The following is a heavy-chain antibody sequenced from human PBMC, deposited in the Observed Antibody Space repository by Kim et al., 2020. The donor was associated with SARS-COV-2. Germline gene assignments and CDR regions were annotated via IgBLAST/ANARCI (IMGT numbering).Heavy chain of an antibody. CDR2: IIPIFGTA. V-gene: IGHV1-69*13. Sequence: SVKVSCKASGGTFSSYAISWVRQAPGQGLEWMGGIIPIFGTANYAQKFQGRVTITADESTSTAYMELSSLRSEDTAVYYCARYKERKQWLPFHYWGQGTLVTVSS. J-gene: IGHJ4*02. CDR1: GGTFSSYA. CDR3: ARYKERKQWLPFHY. D-gene: IGHD6-19*01.